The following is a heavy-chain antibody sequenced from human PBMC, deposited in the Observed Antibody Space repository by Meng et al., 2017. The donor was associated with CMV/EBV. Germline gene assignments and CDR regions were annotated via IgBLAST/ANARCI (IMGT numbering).Heavy chain of an antibody. J-gene: IGHJ5*01. CDR1: GYTFTDYD. V-gene: IGHV1-8*03. CDR2: MNPYSGNT. D-gene: IGHD1-7*01. Sequence: ASVKVSCKASGYTFTDYDVNWVRQAAGHGLEWMGWMNPYSGNTGYAQKFQGRVTVTRNTSISTAYMELSSLRSEDTAVYYCARDLTGSTRGGRFDSWGQGTLVTVSS. CDR3: ARDLTGSTRGGRFDS.